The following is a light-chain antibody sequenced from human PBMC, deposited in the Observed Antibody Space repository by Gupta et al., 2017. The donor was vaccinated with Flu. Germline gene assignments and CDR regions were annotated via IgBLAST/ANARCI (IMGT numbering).Light chain of an antibody. Sequence: VTPGQTASIACGGDNIGSETVHWYQQKPGQAPVLVLYDDDFRPSGIPERFSGSNSGNTATLTISRVEAGDEADYYCQVWDTNTDHWLFGGG. CDR1: NIGSET. CDR3: QVWDTNTDHWL. CDR2: DDD. V-gene: IGLV3-21*02. J-gene: IGLJ3*02.